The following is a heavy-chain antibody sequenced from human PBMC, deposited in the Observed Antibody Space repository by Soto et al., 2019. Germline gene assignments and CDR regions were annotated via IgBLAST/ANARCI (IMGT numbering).Heavy chain of an antibody. CDR3: ARVPGVGSSSVYYYMSV. CDR2: ISAYNGNT. J-gene: IGHJ6*03. V-gene: IGHV1-18*01. CDR1: GYTFTSYG. D-gene: IGHD6-6*01. Sequence: QVQLVQSGAEVKKPGASVKVSCKASGYTFTSYGISWVRQAPGQGLEWMGGISAYNGNTNYAQKLQGRVTMTTDRSTRTAYLELMSRRSDDTAVYFCARVPGVGSSSVYYYMSVGGKGTAVTVSS.